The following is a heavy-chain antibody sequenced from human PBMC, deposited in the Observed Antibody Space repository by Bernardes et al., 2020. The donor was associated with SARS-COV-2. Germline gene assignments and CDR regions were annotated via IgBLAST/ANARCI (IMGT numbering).Heavy chain of an antibody. CDR1: GFTFSRYW. D-gene: IGHD6-19*01. CDR3: AGSTGWSGEGGY. V-gene: IGHV3-74*01. J-gene: IGHJ4*02. CDR2: INEDGSTT. Sequence: GGSLRLSCVVSGFTFSRYWMHWVRQVPGKGLVWVSRINEDGSTTNYADSVKGRFTISRDNVKNSVYLQMDSLRVDDTATYYCAGSTGWSGEGGYWGQGTLVTVSS.